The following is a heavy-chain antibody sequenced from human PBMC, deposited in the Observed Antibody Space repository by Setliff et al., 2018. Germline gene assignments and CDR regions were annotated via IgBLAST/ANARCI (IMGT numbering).Heavy chain of an antibody. CDR1: GYSFTSYW. J-gene: IGHJ6*02. CDR3: ARSDYGDYFAWDSYGMDV. Sequence: GESLKLSCKGSGYSFTSYWIAWVRQMPGKGLEWMGIIYPDDSDTRYSPSFQGQVTISADRSTRTAYLQWSSLKASDTAFYYCARSDYGDYFAWDSYGMDVWGQGTTVTVSS. CDR2: IYPDDSDT. D-gene: IGHD4-17*01. V-gene: IGHV5-51*01.